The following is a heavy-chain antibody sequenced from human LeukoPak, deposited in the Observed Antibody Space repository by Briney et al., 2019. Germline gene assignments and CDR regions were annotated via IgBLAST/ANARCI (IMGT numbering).Heavy chain of an antibody. Sequence: PGGSLRLSCAASGFTFSSYWMSWVRQAPGKGLEWVANIKQDGSEKYYVDSVRGRFTISRDNTKNSLYLQMSSLRAEDTAVYYCARTIEMATISYFDYWGQGTLVTVSS. J-gene: IGHJ4*02. D-gene: IGHD5-24*01. CDR3: ARTIEMATISYFDY. V-gene: IGHV3-7*01. CDR2: IKQDGSEK. CDR1: GFTFSSYW.